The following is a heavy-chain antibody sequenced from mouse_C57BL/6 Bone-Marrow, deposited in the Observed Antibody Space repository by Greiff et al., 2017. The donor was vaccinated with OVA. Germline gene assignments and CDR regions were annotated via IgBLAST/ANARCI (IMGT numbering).Heavy chain of an antibody. J-gene: IGHJ2*01. CDR1: GFNIKDDY. D-gene: IGHD2-4*01. V-gene: IGHV14-4*01. Sequence: EVQLQQSGAELVRPGASVKLSCTASGFNIKDDYMHWVKQRPEQGLEWIGWIDPENGDTEYASKFQGKATITADTSSNTAYLQLSSLTSEDTAVYYCTTWNDYDHDYWGQGTTLTVSS. CDR3: TTWNDYDHDY. CDR2: IDPENGDT.